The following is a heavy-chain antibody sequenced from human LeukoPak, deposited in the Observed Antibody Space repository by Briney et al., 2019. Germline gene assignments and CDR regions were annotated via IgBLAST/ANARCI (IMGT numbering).Heavy chain of an antibody. CDR2: MNPNSGNT. V-gene: IGHV1-8*03. D-gene: IGHD3-3*01. J-gene: IGHJ3*02. CDR3: AREGVLRSPRGRFDI. CDR1: GYTFTSYG. Sequence: ASVKVSCKASGYTFTSYGISWVRQAPGQGLEWMGWMNPNSGNTGYAQKFQGRVTITRNTSISTAYMELNSLRAEDTAVYYCAREGVLRSPRGRFDIWGQGTMVTVSS.